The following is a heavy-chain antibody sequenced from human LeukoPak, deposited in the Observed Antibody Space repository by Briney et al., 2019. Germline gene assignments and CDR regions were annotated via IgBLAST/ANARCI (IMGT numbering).Heavy chain of an antibody. CDR2: IYTSGST. V-gene: IGHV4-4*07. D-gene: IGHD2-21*02. CDR3: ARTECGGDCQYEYYFDY. Sequence: SQTLSLTSTVSDGSISSYYCSWIQQPAGKELEWIGRIYTSGSTNYNPYLKSRVTMSVDTSKNQFSLKLSSVTAADTAVYYCARTECGGDCQYEYYFDYWGQGTLVTVSS. J-gene: IGHJ4*02. CDR1: DGSISSYY.